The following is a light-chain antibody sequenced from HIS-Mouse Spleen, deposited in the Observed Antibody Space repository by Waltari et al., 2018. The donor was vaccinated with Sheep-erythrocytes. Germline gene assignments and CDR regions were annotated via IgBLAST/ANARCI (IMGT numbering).Light chain of an antibody. V-gene: IGLV2-23*01. CDR2: EGS. Sequence: QSALTQPASVSGSPGQSITISCTGTSSDVGSYNPVPWYQQHPGKAHKLMIYEGSKRPSGVSNRFSGSKSGNTASLTISGLQAEDEADYYCCSYAGSSTWVFGGGTKLTVL. CDR1: SSDVGSYNP. CDR3: CSYAGSSTWV. J-gene: IGLJ3*02.